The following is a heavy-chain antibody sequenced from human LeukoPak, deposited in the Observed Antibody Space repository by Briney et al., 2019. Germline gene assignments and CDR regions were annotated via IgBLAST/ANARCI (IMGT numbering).Heavy chain of an antibody. Sequence: PGGSLRLXCAASGFTFSSYSMNWVRQAPGKGLKWVSSISSSSSYIYYADSVKGRFTISRDNAKNSLYLQVNSLRAEDTAVYYCARDSTRSGVWYRSAGGDYWGQGTLVTVSS. CDR2: ISSSSSYI. V-gene: IGHV3-21*01. J-gene: IGHJ4*02. CDR3: ARDSTRSGVWYRSAGGDY. CDR1: GFTFSSYS. D-gene: IGHD2-8*02.